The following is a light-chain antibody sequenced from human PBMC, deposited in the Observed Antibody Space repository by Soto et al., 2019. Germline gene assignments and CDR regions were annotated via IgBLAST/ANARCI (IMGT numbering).Light chain of an antibody. J-gene: IGLJ3*02. CDR1: SSDVGVYNY. CDR3: ISYAGSSIWV. V-gene: IGLV2-8*01. CDR2: DVN. Sequence: QAVVTQPPSASGSPGQSVTISCTGTSSDVGVYNYVSWYQQHPGKAPKLMIYDVNKRPSGVPDRFSGSKSGNTASLTVSGLQAEDEADYYCISYAGSSIWVFGGGTKLTVL.